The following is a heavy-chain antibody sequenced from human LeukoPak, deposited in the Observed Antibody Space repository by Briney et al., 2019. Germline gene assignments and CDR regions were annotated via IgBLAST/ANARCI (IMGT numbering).Heavy chain of an antibody. J-gene: IGHJ4*02. CDR2: IYYSGST. Sequence: PGGSLRLSCAASGFTFSSYAMSWVRQPPGKGLEWIGSIYYSGSTYYNPSLKSRVTISVDTSKNQFSLKLSSVTAADTAVYYCASQYFLILSLYYFDYWGQGTLVTVSS. CDR1: GFTFSSYA. CDR3: ASQYFLILSLYYFDY. V-gene: IGHV4-39*01. D-gene: IGHD3-10*02.